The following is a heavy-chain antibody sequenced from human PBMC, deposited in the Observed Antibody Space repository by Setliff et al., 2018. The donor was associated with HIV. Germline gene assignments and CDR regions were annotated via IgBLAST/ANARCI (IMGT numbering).Heavy chain of an antibody. D-gene: IGHD5-18*01. V-gene: IGHV3-9*01. CDR2: ISWNSGSI. Sequence: SLRLSCAASGFTFDDYAMHWVRRAPGMGLEWVSGISWNSGSIVYADSVKGRFTISRDNAKNSLYLQMNSLRAEDTALYYCAKKARRGYSYDDAFDIWGQGTPVTVSS. CDR3: AKKARRGYSYDDAFDI. CDR1: GFTFDDYA. J-gene: IGHJ3*02.